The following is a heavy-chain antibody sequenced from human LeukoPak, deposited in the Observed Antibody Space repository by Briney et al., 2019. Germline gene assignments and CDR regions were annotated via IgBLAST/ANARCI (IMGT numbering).Heavy chain of an antibody. CDR2: ISHHAIHK. D-gene: IGHD6-13*01. CDR3: ARDNSSSWSPYFDY. V-gene: IGHV3-30*14. J-gene: IGHJ4*02. Sequence: GGSLRLSCAGSGFTFNNYAVHWVRQAPGQGLEWVAAISHHAIHKYYADSVKGRFTISRDNSKNTLYLQMNSLRAEDTAVYYCARDNSSSWSPYFDYWGQGTLVTVSS. CDR1: GFTFNNYA.